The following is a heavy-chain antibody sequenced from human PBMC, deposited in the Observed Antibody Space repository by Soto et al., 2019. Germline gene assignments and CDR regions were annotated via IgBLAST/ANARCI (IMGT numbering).Heavy chain of an antibody. CDR3: ERGREAVRGVIGGIVEY. D-gene: IGHD3-10*01. Sequence: GWSLRLSCAASGFIFSDYYMSWVRQTPGKGLEWVSYISSSGSTIYYADSVKGRFTISRDNAKNSLYLQMNSLRAEDTAVYYCERGREAVRGVIGGIVEYWGQGTLVTVSP. CDR2: ISSSGSTI. CDR1: GFIFSDYY. V-gene: IGHV3-11*04. J-gene: IGHJ4*02.